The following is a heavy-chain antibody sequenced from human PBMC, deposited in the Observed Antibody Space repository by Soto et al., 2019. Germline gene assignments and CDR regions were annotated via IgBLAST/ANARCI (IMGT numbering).Heavy chain of an antibody. J-gene: IGHJ3*02. D-gene: IGHD6-13*01. Sequence: GGSLRLSCAASGFTFSSYAMSWVRQAPGKGLEWVSAISGSGGSTYYADSVKGRFTISRDNSKNTLYLQMNSLRAEDTAVYYCAKDSPAHSSSWYTLYDAFDIWGQGTMVTVSS. CDR1: GFTFSSYA. CDR2: ISGSGGST. V-gene: IGHV3-23*01. CDR3: AKDSPAHSSSWYTLYDAFDI.